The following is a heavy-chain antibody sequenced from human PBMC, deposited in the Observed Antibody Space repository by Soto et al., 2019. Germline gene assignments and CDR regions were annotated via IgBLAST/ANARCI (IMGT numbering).Heavy chain of an antibody. J-gene: IGHJ5*02. Sequence: EVQLVESGGGLVQPGGSLRLSCAASKFSFSGYWMHWVRQAPGKGLMWVSRVNPYGSTTTYADSVKGRFTISRDNAKNTVFLQMNSLRADDTAVYYCAKVASGSYDWFDPWGQGTLVTVSS. CDR2: VNPYGSTT. CDR1: KFSFSGYW. CDR3: AKVASGSYDWFDP. D-gene: IGHD1-26*01. V-gene: IGHV3-74*01.